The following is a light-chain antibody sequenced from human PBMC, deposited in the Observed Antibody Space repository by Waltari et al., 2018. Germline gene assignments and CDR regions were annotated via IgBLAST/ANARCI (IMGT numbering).Light chain of an antibody. V-gene: IGKV3-20*01. J-gene: IGKJ4*01. CDR2: GAS. Sequence: EIVLTQSPGTLSLSPGERATLSCRASQSLRSSYLAWYQQKPGLAPRLLIYGASNRAAGIPDRFGGHGSGTDFTLTIARLEPEDSAVYYCHHYGSSPLTFGGGTKVE. CDR1: QSLRSSY. CDR3: HHYGSSPLT.